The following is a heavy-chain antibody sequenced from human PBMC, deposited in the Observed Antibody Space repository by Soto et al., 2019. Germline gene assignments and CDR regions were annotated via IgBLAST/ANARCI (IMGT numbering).Heavy chain of an antibody. CDR3: ARAIRRMRKGGYCSSTSCYLDYYYYMDV. CDR2: MNPNSGNT. Sequence: ASVKVSCKASGYTFTSYDINWVRQATGQGLEWMGWMNPNSGNTGYAQKFQGRVTMTRNTSISTAYMELSSLRSEDTAVYYCARAIRRMRKGGYCSSTSCYLDYYYYMDVWGKGITVTVSS. V-gene: IGHV1-8*01. CDR1: GYTFTSYD. D-gene: IGHD2-2*03. J-gene: IGHJ6*03.